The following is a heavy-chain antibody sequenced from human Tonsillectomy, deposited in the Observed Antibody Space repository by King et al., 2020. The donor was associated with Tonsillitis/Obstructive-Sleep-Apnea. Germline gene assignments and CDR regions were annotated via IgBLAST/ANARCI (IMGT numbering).Heavy chain of an antibody. D-gene: IGHD1-7*01. J-gene: IGHJ6*02. Sequence: QLVQSGAEVRKPGASVIVSCKDSVDTFTDYYIHWVRQAPGQRLEWRGWVNPNSGGSKYAQKLKGKVTMTRDTSTTTAYMELSWSRFDDTAFYYCASLRGTCNYFSYGLDVWGQGTTVTVSS. CDR1: VDTFTDYY. CDR3: ASLRGTCNYFSYGLDV. V-gene: IGHV1-2*02. CDR2: VNPNSGGS.